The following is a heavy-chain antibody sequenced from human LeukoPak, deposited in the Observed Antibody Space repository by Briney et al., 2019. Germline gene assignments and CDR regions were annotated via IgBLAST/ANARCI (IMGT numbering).Heavy chain of an antibody. Sequence: SETLSLTCAVYDGSLGGYYWSWVRQPPGKGLEWIGEINHSGSTNYNPSLKSRVTISVDTSKNQFSLKLSSVTAADTAVYYCARDGGTYYYDSSGSDDAFDIWGQGTMVTVSS. V-gene: IGHV4-34*01. CDR2: INHSGST. J-gene: IGHJ3*02. CDR1: DGSLGGYY. CDR3: ARDGGTYYYDSSGSDDAFDI. D-gene: IGHD3-22*01.